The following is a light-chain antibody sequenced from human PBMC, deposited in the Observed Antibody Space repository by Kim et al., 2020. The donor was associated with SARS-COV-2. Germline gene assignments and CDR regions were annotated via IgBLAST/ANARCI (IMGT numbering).Light chain of an antibody. Sequence: SVTPGQTASITCSGDKLGDKYACWYQQKPSQPPVLVIYQDTKRHSGIPERFSGSNSGNTATLTISGTQAMDEADYYCQAWDSSTGVFGTGTKVTVL. J-gene: IGLJ1*01. CDR1: KLGDKY. CDR2: QDT. CDR3: QAWDSSTGV. V-gene: IGLV3-1*01.